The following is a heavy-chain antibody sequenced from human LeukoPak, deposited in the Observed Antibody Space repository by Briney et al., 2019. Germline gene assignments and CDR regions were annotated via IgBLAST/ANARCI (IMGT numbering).Heavy chain of an antibody. J-gene: IGHJ4*02. Sequence: SETLSLTCTVSGGSISSSSYYWGWIRQPPGKGLEWIGSMYYSGSTYYNPSLKSRLTISVDTSKNQFSLKLSSVTAADTAVYYCARHGYIWGEKREIDYWGQGTLVTVSS. CDR1: GGSISSSSYY. CDR2: MYYSGST. CDR3: ARHGYIWGEKREIDY. D-gene: IGHD3-16*01. V-gene: IGHV4-39*01.